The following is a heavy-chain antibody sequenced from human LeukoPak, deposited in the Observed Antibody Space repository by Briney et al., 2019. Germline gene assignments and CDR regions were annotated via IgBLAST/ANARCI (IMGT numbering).Heavy chain of an antibody. CDR1: GFTFSSYA. D-gene: IGHD2-2*01. V-gene: IGHV3-30*02. CDR3: AKDGHCTSTSCYFFDY. CDR2: IRYDGSNT. J-gene: IGHJ4*02. Sequence: PGGSLRLSCAASGFTFSSYAMSWVRQAPGKGLEWVAFIRYDGSNTYYADSVKGRFTISRDNSKNTLYLQMNSLRAEDTAVYYCAKDGHCTSTSCYFFDYWGQGTLVTVSS.